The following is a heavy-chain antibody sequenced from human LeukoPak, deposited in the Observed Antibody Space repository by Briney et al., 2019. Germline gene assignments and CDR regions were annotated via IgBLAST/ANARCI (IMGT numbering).Heavy chain of an antibody. D-gene: IGHD3-9*01. CDR3: AREKGPDYDILTGYSSGGMDV. CDR2: INPNSGGT. Sequence: ASVKVSCKASGYTFTAYSMHWVRQAPGQGLEWMGWINPNSGGTNYAQKFQGRVTMTRDTSISTAYMELSRLRSDDTAVYYCAREKGPDYDILTGYSSGGMDVWGQGTTVTVSS. V-gene: IGHV1-2*02. CDR1: GYTFTAYS. J-gene: IGHJ6*02.